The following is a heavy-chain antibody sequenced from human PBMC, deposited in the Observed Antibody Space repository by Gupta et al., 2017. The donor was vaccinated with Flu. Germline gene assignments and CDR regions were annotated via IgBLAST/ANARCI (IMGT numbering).Heavy chain of an antibody. CDR2: INPGDSDT. Sequence: EVQLVQSVAEVKKPGESLKISCKGSGYSFTTYWVAWVRQMPGKGLEWMGIINPGDSDTRYSPSFQGQVTMSVDKSINTAHLQWSSLEASDTATYYCGRMYTSASPLDYWGQGTLVTVSS. V-gene: IGHV5-51*01. CDR1: GYSFTTYW. CDR3: GRMYTSASPLDY. D-gene: IGHD2-8*01. J-gene: IGHJ4*02.